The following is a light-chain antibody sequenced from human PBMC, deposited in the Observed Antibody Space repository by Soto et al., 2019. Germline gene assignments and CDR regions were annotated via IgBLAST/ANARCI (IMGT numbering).Light chain of an antibody. Sequence: DIQMTQSPSTLSASVGDRVTITCRASQSISSWLAWYQQKPGKAPKLLIYDASSLESGVPSRFSGSGSGTEFTLTISSLQPDDFATYYCQPYNSYPYTFGQGTKLEI. V-gene: IGKV1-5*01. J-gene: IGKJ2*01. CDR2: DAS. CDR3: QPYNSYPYT. CDR1: QSISSW.